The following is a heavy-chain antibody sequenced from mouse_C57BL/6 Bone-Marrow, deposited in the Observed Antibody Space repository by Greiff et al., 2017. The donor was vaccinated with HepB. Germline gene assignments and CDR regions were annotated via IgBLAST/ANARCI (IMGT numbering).Heavy chain of an antibody. V-gene: IGHV7-1*01. CDR1: GFTFSDFY. D-gene: IGHD4-1*01. Sequence: EVKLVDSGGGLVQSGRSLRLSCATSGFTFSDFYMEWVRQAPGKGLEWIAASRNKANDYTTEYSASVKGRFIVSRDTSQSILYLQMNALRAEDTAIYYCARAVSNWGDYFDYWGQGTTLTVSS. CDR3: ARAVSNWGDYFDY. CDR2: SRNKANDYTT. J-gene: IGHJ2*01.